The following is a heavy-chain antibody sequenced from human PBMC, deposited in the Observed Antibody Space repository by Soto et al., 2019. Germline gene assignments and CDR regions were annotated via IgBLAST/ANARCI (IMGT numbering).Heavy chain of an antibody. CDR2: ISSSSSYT. CDR3: SRDEIVIKAFDY. D-gene: IGHD2-21*01. Sequence: PVVSLLVSCAASGFTFSDYYMSWIRQAPGKGLEWVSYISSSSSYTNYADSVKGRFTISRDNAKNSLYLQMNSLRAADTAVYYCSRDEIVIKAFDYWGQGTTVTVSS. J-gene: IGHJ4*02. V-gene: IGHV3-11*06. CDR1: GFTFSDYY.